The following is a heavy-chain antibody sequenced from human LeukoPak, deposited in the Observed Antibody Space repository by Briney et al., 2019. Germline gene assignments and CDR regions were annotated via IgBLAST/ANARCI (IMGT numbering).Heavy chain of an antibody. J-gene: IGHJ1*01. CDR2: ISDRSAGDST. V-gene: IGHV3-23*01. CDR3: ARGGTLEYFQH. Sequence: PGGSLRLSCAASGFTFTSYAMSWVRQTPGKGLEWVSFISDRSAGDSTYYTDSVRGRFTISRDSSKSTLYLQMNSLRAEDTAVYYCARGGTLEYFQHWGQGTLVTVSS. CDR1: GFTFTSYA.